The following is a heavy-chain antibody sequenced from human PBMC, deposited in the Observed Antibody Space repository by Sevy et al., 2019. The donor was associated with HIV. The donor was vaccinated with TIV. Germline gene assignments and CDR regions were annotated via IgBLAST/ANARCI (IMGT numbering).Heavy chain of an antibody. Sequence: GGSLRLSCAASGFAFYDYSMSWIRQAPGKGLEWVATLSFGCGKINYAHSVKGRFTISRDNSKNSFYLQMDNLRVEDTALYYGAREGCTRPHDYWGQGTRVTVSS. D-gene: IGHD2-8*01. CDR1: GFAFYDYS. CDR3: AREGCTRPHDY. V-gene: IGHV3-23*01. J-gene: IGHJ4*02. CDR2: LSFGCGKI.